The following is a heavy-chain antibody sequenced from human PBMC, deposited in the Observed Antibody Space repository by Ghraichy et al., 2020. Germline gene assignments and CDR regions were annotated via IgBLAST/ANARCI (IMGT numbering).Heavy chain of an antibody. CDR3: AKDVGDSYYYYYMDV. Sequence: GGSLRLSCAASGFTFSRIAMTWVRQAPGKGLEWVSTISSAAVTYYADSVKGRFTISRDNSKNTLYLQMNSLRAEDTAVYYCAKDVGDSYYYYYMDVWGRGTTVTVSS. CDR2: ISSAAVT. D-gene: IGHD4-17*01. J-gene: IGHJ6*03. V-gene: IGHV3-23*01. CDR1: GFTFSRIA.